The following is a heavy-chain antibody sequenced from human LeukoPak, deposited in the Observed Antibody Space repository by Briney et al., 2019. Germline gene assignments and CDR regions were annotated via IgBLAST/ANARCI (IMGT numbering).Heavy chain of an antibody. CDR1: GGTFSSYA. CDR2: IIPIFGTA. V-gene: IGHV1-69*13. CDR3: ARGAQTGTTILNFDY. Sequence: GASVMVSCKASGGTFSSYAISWVRQAPGQGLEWMGGIIPIFGTANYAQKFQGRVTITADESTSTAYMELSSLRSEDTAVYYCARGAQTGTTILNFDYWGQGTLVTVSS. D-gene: IGHD1-7*01. J-gene: IGHJ4*02.